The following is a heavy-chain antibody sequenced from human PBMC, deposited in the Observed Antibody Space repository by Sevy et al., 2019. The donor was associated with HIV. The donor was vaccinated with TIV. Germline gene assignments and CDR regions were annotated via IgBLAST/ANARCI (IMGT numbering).Heavy chain of an antibody. Sequence: GGSLRLSCAASGFTFSSYSMNWVRQAPGKGLEWVSSINSSSSYIYYADSVKGRFTISRDNAKNSLYLQMNSLRAEDTAVYYCARDQIPKGFDYWGQGTLVTVSS. J-gene: IGHJ4*02. CDR2: INSSSSYI. V-gene: IGHV3-21*01. CDR1: GFTFSSYS. CDR3: ARDQIPKGFDY.